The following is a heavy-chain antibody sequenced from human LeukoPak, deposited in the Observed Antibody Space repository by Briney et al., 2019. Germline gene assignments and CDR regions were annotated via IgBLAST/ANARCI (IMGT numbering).Heavy chain of an antibody. CDR2: IYYSGST. J-gene: IGHJ4*02. CDR1: GGSISSYY. V-gene: IGHV4-59*01. D-gene: IGHD6-19*01. Sequence: KPSETLSLTCTVSGGSISSYYWSWIRQPAGKGLEWIGYIYYSGSTNYNPSLKSRVTISVDTSKNQFSLKLSSVTAADTAVYYCASGWYDYFDYWGQGTLVTVSS. CDR3: ASGWYDYFDY.